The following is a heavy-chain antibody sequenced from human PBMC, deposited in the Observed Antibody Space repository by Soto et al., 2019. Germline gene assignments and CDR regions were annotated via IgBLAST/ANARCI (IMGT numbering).Heavy chain of an antibody. CDR1: GFTFSSYS. V-gene: IGHV3-21*01. Sequence: EVQLVESGGGLVKPGGSLRLSCAASGFTFSSYSMNWVRQAPGKGLEWVSSISSSSSYIYYADSVKGRFTISRDNAKNSLYLQMNSLRAEDTAVYYCARDLNEFYSSGWYGLDYWGQGTLVTVSS. CDR3: ARDLNEFYSSGWYGLDY. J-gene: IGHJ4*02. CDR2: ISSSSSYI. D-gene: IGHD6-19*01.